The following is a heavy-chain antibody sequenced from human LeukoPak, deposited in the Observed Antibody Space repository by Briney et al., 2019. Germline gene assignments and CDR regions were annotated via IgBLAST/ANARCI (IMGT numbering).Heavy chain of an antibody. J-gene: IGHJ4*02. V-gene: IGHV4-59*12. Sequence: SETLSLTCTVSGGSISSYYWSWIRQPPGKGLEWIGYIYYSGSTNYNPSLKSRVTMSVDTSKNQFSLKLSSVTAADTAVYYCARDGAWDLDPLDYWGQGTLVTVSS. CDR1: GGSISSYY. CDR3: ARDGAWDLDPLDY. D-gene: IGHD1-26*01. CDR2: IYYSGST.